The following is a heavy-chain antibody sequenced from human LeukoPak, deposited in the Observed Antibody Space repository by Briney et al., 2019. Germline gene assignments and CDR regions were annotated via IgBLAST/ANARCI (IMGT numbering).Heavy chain of an antibody. V-gene: IGHV3-72*01. Sequence: GGSLRLSCAASGFTFIDHYMDWVRQAPGKGLEWVARITNTPNNYASQYAASVRGRFTISRDESKSSLFLQMNSLKTEDTAIYYCARDTVTALDYWGQGTLVTVSS. D-gene: IGHD2-2*01. J-gene: IGHJ4*02. CDR2: ITNTPNNYAS. CDR3: ARDTVTALDY. CDR1: GFTFIDHY.